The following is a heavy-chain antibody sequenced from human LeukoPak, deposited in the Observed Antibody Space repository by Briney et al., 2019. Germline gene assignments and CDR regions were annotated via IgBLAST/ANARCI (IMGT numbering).Heavy chain of an antibody. CDR1: GGSTSSYY. CDR3: ARDSDFSSSWYKSTWFDP. CDR2: IYTSGST. Sequence: SETLSLTCTVSGGSTSSYYWSWIRQPAGKGLEWIGRIYTSGSTNYNPSLKSRVTMSVDTSKNQFSLKLSSVTAADTAVYYCARDSDFSSSWYKSTWFDPWGQGTLVTVSS. V-gene: IGHV4-4*07. J-gene: IGHJ5*02. D-gene: IGHD6-13*01.